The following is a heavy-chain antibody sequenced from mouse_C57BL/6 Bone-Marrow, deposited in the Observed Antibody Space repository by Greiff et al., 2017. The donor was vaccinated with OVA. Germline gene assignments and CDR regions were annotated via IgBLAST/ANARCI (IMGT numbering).Heavy chain of an antibody. V-gene: IGHV1-59*01. CDR3: ARGRDVGY. J-gene: IGHJ2*01. Sequence: QVQLQQPGAELVRPGTSVKLSCKASGYTFTSYWMHWVKQRPGQGLEWIGVIDPSDSYTNYNQKFKGKATLTVDTSSSTAYMQLSSLTSEDSAVYYCARGRDVGYWGQGNTLTVSS. CDR1: GYTFTSYW. D-gene: IGHD3-3*01. CDR2: IDPSDSYT.